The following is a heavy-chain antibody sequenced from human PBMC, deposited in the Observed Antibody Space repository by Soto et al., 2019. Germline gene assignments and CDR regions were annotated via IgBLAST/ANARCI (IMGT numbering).Heavy chain of an antibody. CDR3: ARDWDYYGMDV. J-gene: IGHJ6*02. CDR1: GGSISRSDW. D-gene: IGHD7-27*01. CDR2: INHSGRT. Sequence: SETLSLTCAVSGGSISRSDWWTWVRQTPGKGLEWIGEINHSGRTNYNPSLKSRVTISVDKSKSQFSLRLSSVSAADTAVYFCARDWDYYGMDVWGQGTTVTV. V-gene: IGHV4-4*02.